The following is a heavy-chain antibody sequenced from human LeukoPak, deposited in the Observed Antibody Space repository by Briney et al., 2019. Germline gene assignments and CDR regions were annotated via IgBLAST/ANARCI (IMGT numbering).Heavy chain of an antibody. J-gene: IGHJ4*02. V-gene: IGHV4-39*01. CDR2: IYYSGST. D-gene: IGHD1-7*01. CDR3: ARLNGLELPD. Sequence: SETLSLTCTASGGSISSSSYYWGWIRQPPGKGLEWIGSIYYSGSTYYNPSLKSRVTISVDTSKNQFSLKLSSVTAADTAVYYCARLNGLELPDWGQGTLVTVSS. CDR1: GGSISSSSYY.